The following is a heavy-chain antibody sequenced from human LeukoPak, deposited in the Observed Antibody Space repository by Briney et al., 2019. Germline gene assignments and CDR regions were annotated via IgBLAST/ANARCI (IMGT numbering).Heavy chain of an antibody. V-gene: IGHV3-21*01. Sequence: GGSLRLSCAASVFTFSSYSMNWVRQAPGKGLEWVSSISSSSSYIYYADSVKGRFTISRDNAKNSLYLQMNSLRAEDTAVYYCARAHYYGSGGGKYWGQGTLVTVSS. D-gene: IGHD3-10*01. CDR3: ARAHYYGSGGGKY. J-gene: IGHJ4*02. CDR2: ISSSSSYI. CDR1: VFTFSSYS.